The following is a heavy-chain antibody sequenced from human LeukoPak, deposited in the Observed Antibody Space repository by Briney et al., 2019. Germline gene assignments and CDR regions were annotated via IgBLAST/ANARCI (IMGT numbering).Heavy chain of an antibody. CDR3: ASDREYYSSSSFGYFDY. CDR1: GGSISRGGYY. D-gene: IGHD6-6*01. Sequence: SETLSLTCTVSGGSISRGGYYWSWIRQHPGKGLEWIGHIYYSGSTYYNPSLKSRVTISVDTSKNQFSLQLSYVTAADTAVYYCASDREYYSSSSFGYFDYWGQGTLVTVSS. J-gene: IGHJ4*02. V-gene: IGHV4-31*03. CDR2: IYYSGST.